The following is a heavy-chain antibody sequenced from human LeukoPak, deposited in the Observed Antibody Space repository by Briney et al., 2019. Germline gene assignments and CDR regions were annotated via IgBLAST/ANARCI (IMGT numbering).Heavy chain of an antibody. Sequence: GGSLRLSCAASGFTFSNSWMSWVRQAPGKGLEWVANIKEGGSDKFYVESVKGRFSISRDNAKNSLFLQMRSLRVEDTAVYYCATGGEWRDYWGQGTLVTVSS. J-gene: IGHJ4*02. V-gene: IGHV3-7*01. D-gene: IGHD3-3*01. CDR1: GFTFSNSW. CDR2: IKEGGSDK. CDR3: ATGGEWRDY.